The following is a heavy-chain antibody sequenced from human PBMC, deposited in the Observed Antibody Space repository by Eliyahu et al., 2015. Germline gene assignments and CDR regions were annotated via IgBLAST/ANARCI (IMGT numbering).Heavy chain of an antibody. D-gene: IGHD2-2*02. CDR2: ISGSGGXT. CDR3: ANFPVVPAAIWAKTTGLLADY. J-gene: IGHJ4*02. V-gene: IGHV3-23*01. Sequence: AASGFXFSSYAMSWVRQAPGKGLEXVSAISGSGGXTXYAVSXKGRFTISRDNSKNTLYLQMNSLRAEDTAVYYCANFPVVPAAIWAKTTGLLADYWGQGTLVTVSS. CDR1: GFXFSSYA.